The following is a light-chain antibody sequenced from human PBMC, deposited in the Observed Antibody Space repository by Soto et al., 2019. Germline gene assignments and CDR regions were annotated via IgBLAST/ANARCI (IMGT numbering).Light chain of an antibody. CDR2: EVV. Sequence: QSALAQAPSGFGSPGQAVTIFFNGNKNDIGVYDFVSWYQHHPGKAPRLIIYEVVQRPSGVPDRFSGSKSGNTASLTVSGLQAADEADYFCKSYAGSNTYVFGSGTKVTVL. J-gene: IGLJ1*01. CDR1: KNDIGVYDF. V-gene: IGLV2-8*01. CDR3: KSYAGSNTYV.